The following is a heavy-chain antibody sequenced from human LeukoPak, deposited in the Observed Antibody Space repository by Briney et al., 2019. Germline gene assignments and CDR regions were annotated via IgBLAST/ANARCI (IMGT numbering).Heavy chain of an antibody. V-gene: IGHV3-48*03. Sequence: PGGSLRLSCAASGFTFSSYEMNWVRQAPGKGLEWVSYIYSSGSNIYYADSVKGRFIISRDNAKNSLYLQVNSLRAEDTAVYYCAREGGDGYNVGFDYWGQGTLVTVSS. J-gene: IGHJ4*02. D-gene: IGHD5-24*01. CDR2: IYSSGSNI. CDR3: AREGGDGYNVGFDY. CDR1: GFTFSSYE.